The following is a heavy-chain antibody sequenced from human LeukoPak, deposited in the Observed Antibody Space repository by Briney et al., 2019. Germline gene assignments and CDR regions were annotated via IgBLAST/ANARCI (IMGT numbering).Heavy chain of an antibody. J-gene: IGHJ6*02. D-gene: IGHD6-6*01. CDR3: ARVAARYVGMDV. V-gene: IGHV4-59*01. Sequence: SETLSLTCTVSAGSINNYYWSWIRQPPGKGLEWIGYIYYSGSTNYNPSLKSRVAISVDTSKKQVSLNLSSVTAADTAVYYCARVAARYVGMDVWGQGTTVTVSS. CDR2: IYYSGST. CDR1: AGSINNYY.